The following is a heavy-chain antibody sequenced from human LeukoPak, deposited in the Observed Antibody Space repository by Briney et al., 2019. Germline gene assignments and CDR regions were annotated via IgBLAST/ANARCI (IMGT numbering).Heavy chain of an antibody. CDR2: MNPNSGNT. J-gene: IGHJ4*02. CDR3: ARKPGYSYGIDY. Sequence: ASVKVSCKASGYTFTSYDINWVRQATGQGREWMGCMNPNSGNTGYAQKFQGRVTMTRNTSISTAYMELSSLKSEDTAVYYCARKPGYSYGIDYWGQGTLVTVSS. CDR1: GYTFTSYD. V-gene: IGHV1-8*01. D-gene: IGHD5-18*01.